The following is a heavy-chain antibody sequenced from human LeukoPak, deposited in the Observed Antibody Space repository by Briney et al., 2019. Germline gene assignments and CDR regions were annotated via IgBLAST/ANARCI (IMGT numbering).Heavy chain of an antibody. CDR2: ISAYNGNT. CDR1: GYTFTSYG. CDR3: AATYQPLLYGIS. J-gene: IGHJ5*02. V-gene: IGHV1-18*01. D-gene: IGHD2-2*02. Sequence: ASVKVSCKASGYTFTSYGISWVRQAPGQGLEWMGWISAYNGNTNYAQKLQGRVTMTTDTFTSTAYMELRSLRSDDTAVYYCAATYQPLLYGISWGQGTLVTVSS.